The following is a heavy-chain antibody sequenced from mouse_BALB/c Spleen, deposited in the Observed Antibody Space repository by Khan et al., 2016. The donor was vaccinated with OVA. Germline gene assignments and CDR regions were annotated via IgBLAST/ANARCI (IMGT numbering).Heavy chain of an antibody. D-gene: IGHD2-10*02. Sequence: QVQLKESGPGLVAPSQNLSITCTVSGFSLTDYGVSWIRQPPGKGLEWLGVIWGGGTTYYNSALKSRLIISKDNSKSQAFLKMNSLQTDDTTMYYCAKGVWSCSFTLKYWGQGTSVTVSS. CDR1: GFSLTDYG. CDR3: AKGVWSCSFTLKY. CDR2: IWGGGTT. J-gene: IGHJ4*01. V-gene: IGHV2-6-5*01.